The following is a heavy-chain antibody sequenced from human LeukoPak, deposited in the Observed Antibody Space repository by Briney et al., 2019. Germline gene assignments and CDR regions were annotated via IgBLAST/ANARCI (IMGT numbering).Heavy chain of an antibody. D-gene: IGHD6-13*01. V-gene: IGHV4-59*01. CDR2: IYYSGST. CDR1: GGSISSYY. J-gene: IGHJ4*02. Sequence: SETLSLTCTVSGGSISSYYWSWIRQPPGKGLEWIGYIYYSGSTNYNPSLKSRVTISVDTSKNQFSLKLSSVTAADTAVYYCARSYSSSWYFDYWGQGTLVTLSS. CDR3: ARSYSSSWYFDY.